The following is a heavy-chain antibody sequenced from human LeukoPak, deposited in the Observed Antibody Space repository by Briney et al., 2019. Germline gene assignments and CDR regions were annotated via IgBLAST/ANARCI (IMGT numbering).Heavy chain of an antibody. Sequence: SETLSLTCTVSGGSISSYYWSWIRQPAGKGLEWIGRIYTSGSTNYNPSLKSRVTMSVDTSKNQFSLKLSSVTAADTAVYYCARDEGRGYDILTGYYYYGMDVWGQGTTVTVSS. CDR3: ARDEGRGYDILTGYYYYGMDV. CDR1: GGSISSYY. J-gene: IGHJ6*02. V-gene: IGHV4-4*07. D-gene: IGHD3-9*01. CDR2: IYTSGST.